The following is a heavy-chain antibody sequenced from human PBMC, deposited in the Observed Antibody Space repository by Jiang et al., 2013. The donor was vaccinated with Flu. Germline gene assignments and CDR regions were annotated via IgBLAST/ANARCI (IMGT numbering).Heavy chain of an antibody. CDR1: GFIFEYYG. J-gene: IGHJ5*02. CDR3: ARDGASLYGSDIPKGWFDP. D-gene: IGHD3-10*01. V-gene: IGHV3-20*04. Sequence: VQLLESGGGVVRPGGSLRLSCAASGFIFEYYGMTWVRQSPGKGLEWVAGIHWNGGGTGYADSVRGRFTISRDNAKNSLYLQMNSLRDEDTAFYYCARDGASLYGSDIPKGWFDPWAREPWSPSPQ. CDR2: IHWNGGGT.